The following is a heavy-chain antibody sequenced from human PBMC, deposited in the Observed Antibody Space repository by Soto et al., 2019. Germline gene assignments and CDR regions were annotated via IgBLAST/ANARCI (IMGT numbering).Heavy chain of an antibody. CDR2: ISGSGGST. CDR3: AKSVTVTERYCSSTSCYRGPPNWFDP. J-gene: IGHJ5*02. CDR1: GFTFSSYA. Sequence: QAGGSLRLSCAASGFTFSSYAMSWVRQAPGKGLEWVSAISGSGGSTYYADSVKGRFTISRDNSKNTLYLQMNSLRAEDTAVYYCAKSVTVTERYCSSTSCYRGPPNWFDPWGQGTLVTVSS. D-gene: IGHD2-2*02. V-gene: IGHV3-23*01.